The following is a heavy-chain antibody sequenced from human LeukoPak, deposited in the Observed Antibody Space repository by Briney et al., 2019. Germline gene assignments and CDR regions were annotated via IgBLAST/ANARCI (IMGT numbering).Heavy chain of an antibody. Sequence: SETLSLTCTVSGGSIGSSGYYWARIRQPPGKGLEWIGNRHYSGNTYYNPSLQSRVAISVDTSKNQLSLKLSSVTAADTAVYYCAREGGYCGGDCYSLDFDYWGQGTLVTVSS. D-gene: IGHD2-21*02. CDR1: GGSIGSSGYY. CDR2: RHYSGNT. V-gene: IGHV4-39*07. CDR3: AREGGYCGGDCYSLDFDY. J-gene: IGHJ4*02.